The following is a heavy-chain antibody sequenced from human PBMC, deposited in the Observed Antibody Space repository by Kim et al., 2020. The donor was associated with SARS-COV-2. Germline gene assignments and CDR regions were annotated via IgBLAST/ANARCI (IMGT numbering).Heavy chain of an antibody. Sequence: ASVKVSCKASGYTFTSYDINWVRQATGQGLEWMGWMNPNSGNTGYAQKFQGRVTMTRNTSISTAYMELSSLRSEDTATYYCASRRGKGRTLDYWGQGTLVTVSS. CDR3: ASRRGKGRTLDY. CDR1: GYTFTSYD. V-gene: IGHV1-8*01. CDR2: MNPNSGNT. J-gene: IGHJ4*02. D-gene: IGHD3-16*01.